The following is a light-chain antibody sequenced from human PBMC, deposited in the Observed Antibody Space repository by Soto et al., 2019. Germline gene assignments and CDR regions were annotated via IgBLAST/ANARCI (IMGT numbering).Light chain of an antibody. CDR3: SSYAGSNNYV. V-gene: IGLV2-8*01. CDR2: EVT. Sequence: QSALTQPPSASGSLGQSVTISCTGTSSDVGGYNYVSWYQQHPGRAPKLMVYEVTRRPSGVPDRFSGSKSGNTASLTVSGLQAEDEAYYYCSSYAGSNNYVFGTGTKVTVL. CDR1: SSDVGGYNY. J-gene: IGLJ1*01.